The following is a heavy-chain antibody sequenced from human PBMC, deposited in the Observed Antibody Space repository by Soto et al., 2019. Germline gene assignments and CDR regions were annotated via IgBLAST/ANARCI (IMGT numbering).Heavy chain of an antibody. CDR1: GFTFSSYG. J-gene: IGHJ6*02. CDR3: AKEGGYYGSGSYSVGENYYGMDV. V-gene: IGHV3-30*18. D-gene: IGHD3-10*01. Sequence: QVQLVESGGGVVQPGRSLRLSCAASGFTFSSYGMHWVRQAPGKGLEWVAVISYDGSNKYYADSVKGRFTISRDNSKNTRYLKMNSLRAEDTAVYYCAKEGGYYGSGSYSVGENYYGMDVWGQGTTVTVSS. CDR2: ISYDGSNK.